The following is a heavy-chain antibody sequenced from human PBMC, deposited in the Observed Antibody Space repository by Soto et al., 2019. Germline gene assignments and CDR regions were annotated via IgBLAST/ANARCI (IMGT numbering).Heavy chain of an antibody. CDR3: ARGYCANGVCSRAY. Sequence: PGGSLRLSCAASGFTFSSYAMSWVRQAPGKGLEWVSALSGTGGAAYYPDSLKGRFTISRDNSKNTLYLQMNSLRAEDTAVYYCARGYCANGVCSRAYWGQGALVTVSS. CDR2: LSGTGGAA. J-gene: IGHJ4*02. V-gene: IGHV3-23*01. D-gene: IGHD2-8*01. CDR1: GFTFSSYA.